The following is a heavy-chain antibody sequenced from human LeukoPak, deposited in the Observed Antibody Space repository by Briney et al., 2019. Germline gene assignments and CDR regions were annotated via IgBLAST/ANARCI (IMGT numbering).Heavy chain of an antibody. CDR3: AKDHGYYYDSSGYLFDY. CDR1: GFTFSSYG. D-gene: IGHD3-22*01. CDR2: IWYDGSNK. J-gene: IGHJ4*02. Sequence: GGSLRLSCAASGFTFSSYGMHWVRQAPGKGLEWVAVIWYDGSNKYYADSVKGRFTISRDNAKNSLYLQMNSLRAEDTALYYCAKDHGYYYDSSGYLFDYWGQGTLVTVSS. V-gene: IGHV3-33*03.